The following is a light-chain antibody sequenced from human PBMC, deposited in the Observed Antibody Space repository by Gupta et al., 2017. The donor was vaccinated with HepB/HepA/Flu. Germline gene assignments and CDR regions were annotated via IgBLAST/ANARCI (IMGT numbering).Light chain of an antibody. CDR1: QRISSW. V-gene: IGKV1-5*03. CDR3: QQYDTYPWT. Sequence: SHVTQSPSTLSSSVGDRVTITCRASQRISSWLAWFQQKPGKAPKFLIYKASSLEIGVPSRFSGSGSGTEFTLTINSLQTDDFATYYCQQYDTYPWTFGQGTKVENK. CDR2: KAS. J-gene: IGKJ1*01.